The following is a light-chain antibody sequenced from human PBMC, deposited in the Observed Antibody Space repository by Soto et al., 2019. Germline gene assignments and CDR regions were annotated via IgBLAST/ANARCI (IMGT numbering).Light chain of an antibody. Sequence: SVLTQPASVSGSPGQSITISCTGTSSDVGGYNYVSWYQQHPGKAPKLMIYEVSNRPSGVSNRFSGSKSGNTASLTISGLQAEDEADYYCSSYTSSSTLGVFGGGTQLTVL. CDR1: SSDVGGYNY. J-gene: IGLJ2*01. CDR3: SSYTSSSTLGV. V-gene: IGLV2-14*01. CDR2: EVS.